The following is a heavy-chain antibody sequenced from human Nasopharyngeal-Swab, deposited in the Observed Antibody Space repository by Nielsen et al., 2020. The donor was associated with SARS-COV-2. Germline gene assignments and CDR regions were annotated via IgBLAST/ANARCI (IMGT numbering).Heavy chain of an antibody. Sequence: WVRQSASKGLELVGRIYTSGSTNYNPSLKSRVTMSVDTSKNQFSLKLSSVTAADTAVYYCARDEPSSWSNTYYYYYGMDVWGQGTPVTVSS. J-gene: IGHJ6*02. CDR3: ARDEPSSWSNTYYYYYGMDV. V-gene: IGHV4-4*07. D-gene: IGHD6-13*01. CDR2: IYTSGST.